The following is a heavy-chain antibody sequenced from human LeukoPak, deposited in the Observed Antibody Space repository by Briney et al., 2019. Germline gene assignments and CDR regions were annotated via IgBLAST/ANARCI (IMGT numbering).Heavy chain of an antibody. J-gene: IGHJ5*02. V-gene: IGHV3-23*01. CDR2: ISGSDGDT. CDR1: GFTFSSYA. CDR3: ARVPAADNNWFDP. Sequence: GGSLRLSCAASGFTFSSYALTWVRQAPGKGLEWVSTISGSDGDTYYADAVKGRFTVSRDNSKNTLYLQMNSLRAEDTAVYYCARVPAADNNWFDPWGQGTLVTVSS. D-gene: IGHD6-13*01.